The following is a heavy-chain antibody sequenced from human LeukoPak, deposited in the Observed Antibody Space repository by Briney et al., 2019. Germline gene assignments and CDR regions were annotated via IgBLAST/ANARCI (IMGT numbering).Heavy chain of an antibody. Sequence: GGSLRLSCAASGFTFSNYWMHWVRQAPGKGLVWVSRIKSDGTSINYADSVKGRFTISRDNAKNRLFLQMSSLRAEDTAVYFCARGHCSGGRCHSVGYYGMDVWGQGTTVTVSS. CDR1: GFTFSNYW. CDR2: IKSDGTSI. CDR3: ARGHCSGGRCHSVGYYGMDV. V-gene: IGHV3-74*01. D-gene: IGHD2-15*01. J-gene: IGHJ6*02.